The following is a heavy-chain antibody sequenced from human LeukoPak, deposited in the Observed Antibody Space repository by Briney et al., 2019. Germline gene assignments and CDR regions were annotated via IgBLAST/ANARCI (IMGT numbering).Heavy chain of an antibody. CDR2: ISYDGSNK. J-gene: IGHJ4*02. V-gene: IGHV3-30*18. D-gene: IGHD3-22*01. CDR1: GFTFSSYG. CDR3: AKGDYYDSSGYLN. Sequence: GGSLRLSCAASGFTFSSYGMRWVRQAPGKGLEWVAVISYDGSNKYFADSVKGRFTISRDNSKNTLYLQMNSLRAEDTAVYYCAKGDYYDSSGYLNWGQGTLVTVSS.